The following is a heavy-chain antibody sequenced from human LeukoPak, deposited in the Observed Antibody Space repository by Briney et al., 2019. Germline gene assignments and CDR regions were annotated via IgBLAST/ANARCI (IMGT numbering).Heavy chain of an antibody. D-gene: IGHD2-15*01. Sequence: PGGSLRLSCAASGFTFSSYSMNWVRQAPGKGLEWVSYISSSSSTIYYADSVKGRFTISRDNAKNSLYLQMNSLRAGDTAVYYCARGMVVAATRNDYWGQGTLVTVSS. CDR3: ARGMVVAATRNDY. CDR1: GFTFSSYS. CDR2: ISSSSSTI. J-gene: IGHJ4*02. V-gene: IGHV3-48*01.